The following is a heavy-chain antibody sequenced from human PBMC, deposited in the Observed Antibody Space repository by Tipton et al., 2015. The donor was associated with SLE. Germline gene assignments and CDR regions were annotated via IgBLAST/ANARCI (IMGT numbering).Heavy chain of an antibody. V-gene: IGHV4-31*03. CDR1: SDSFGTVGYY. CDR3: AREGDGSANYFFYGVNL. Sequence: TLSLTCTVSSDSFGTVGYYWSWIRQHPAKGLEWIGHIYYSGSTYYNPSLGGRVSISQDTSKSQFSLKLTSVTAADTAVCYCAREGDGSANYFFYGVNLWGQGTTVTVSS. J-gene: IGHJ6*02. CDR2: IYYSGST. D-gene: IGHD5-24*01.